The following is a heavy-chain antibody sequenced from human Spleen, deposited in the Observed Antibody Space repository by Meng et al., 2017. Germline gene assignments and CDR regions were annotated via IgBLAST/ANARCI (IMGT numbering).Heavy chain of an antibody. V-gene: IGHV3-48*03. CDR3: ARMSNDILTGYFDY. J-gene: IGHJ4*02. CDR1: GLSFSSYE. D-gene: IGHD3-9*01. Sequence: GGSLRLSCAVSGLSFSSYEFNWVRQAPGKGLEWVSYISSSGSTIRYADSVKGRFSISRDNAKNSLHLQMNSLRAEDTAVYYCARMSNDILTGYFDYWGQGTLVTVSS. CDR2: ISSSGSTI.